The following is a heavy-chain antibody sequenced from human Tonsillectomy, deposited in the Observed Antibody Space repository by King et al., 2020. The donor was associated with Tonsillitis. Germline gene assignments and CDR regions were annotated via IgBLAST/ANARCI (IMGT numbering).Heavy chain of an antibody. Sequence: VQLVESGAEVKKPGESLRVSCKGSGYSFTTYWISWVRQMPGKGLEWMGTIDPSDSYTNYSPSFQGHVTISADKSISTAYLQWSSLKASDTAMYYCVRYGGNSVFYYWGQGTLVTVSS. V-gene: IGHV5-10-1*03. CDR3: VRYGGNSVFYY. CDR1: GYSFTTYW. CDR2: IDPSDSYT. D-gene: IGHD4-23*01. J-gene: IGHJ4*02.